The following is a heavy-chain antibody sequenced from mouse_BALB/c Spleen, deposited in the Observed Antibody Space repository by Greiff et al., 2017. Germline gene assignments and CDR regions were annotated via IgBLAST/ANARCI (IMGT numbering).Heavy chain of an antibody. Sequence: VQLKESGPGLVAPSQSLSITCTVSGFSLTGYGVNWVRQPPGKGLEWLGMIWGDGSTDYNSALKSRLSISKDNSKSQVFLKMNSLQTDDTARYYCARGDDYGNRYYAMDYWGQGTSVTVSS. J-gene: IGHJ4*01. V-gene: IGHV2-6-7*01. D-gene: IGHD2-1*01. CDR2: IWGDGST. CDR1: GFSLTGYG. CDR3: ARGDDYGNRYYAMDY.